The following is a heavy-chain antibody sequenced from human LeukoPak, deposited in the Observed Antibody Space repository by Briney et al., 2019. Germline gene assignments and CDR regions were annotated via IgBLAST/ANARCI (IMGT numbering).Heavy chain of an antibody. V-gene: IGHV1-2*02. CDR1: GYTFTGYY. D-gene: IGHD4-17*01. CDR2: INPNSGGT. CDR3: AASYGDYEGDPGWFDP. J-gene: IGHJ5*02. Sequence: ASVKVSCKASGYTFTGYYMHWVRQAPGQGLEWMGWINPNSGGTNYAQKFQERVTITRDMSTSTAYMELSSLRSEDTAAYYCAASYGDYEGDPGWFDPWGQRTLVTVSS.